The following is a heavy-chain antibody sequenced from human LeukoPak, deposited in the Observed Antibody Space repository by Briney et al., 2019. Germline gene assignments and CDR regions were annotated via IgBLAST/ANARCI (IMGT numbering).Heavy chain of an antibody. Sequence: GGSLRLSCAASGFTFSSYGMHWVRQALGKGLEWVAVIWYDGSNKYYADSVKGRFTISRDNSKNTLYLQTNSLRAEDTAVYYCARKDELLYYFDYWGQGTLVTVSS. CDR2: IWYDGSNK. V-gene: IGHV3-33*01. D-gene: IGHD2-2*01. CDR1: GFTFSSYG. J-gene: IGHJ4*02. CDR3: ARKDELLYYFDY.